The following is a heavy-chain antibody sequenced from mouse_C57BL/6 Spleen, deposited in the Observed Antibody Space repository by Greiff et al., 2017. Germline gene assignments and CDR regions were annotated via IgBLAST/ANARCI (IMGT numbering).Heavy chain of an antibody. CDR2: IDPSASYT. Sequence: VQLQQPGAELVMPGASVKLSCKASGYTFTSYWMHWVKQRPGQGLEWIGEIDPSASYTNYNQKFKGKSTLTVDKSSSTAYMQLSSLTSEDSAVYYCARRSYPHLGSWRQGTTHPLPS. V-gene: IGHV1-69*01. D-gene: IGHD1-1*01. CDR3: ARRSYPHLGS. CDR1: GYTFTSYW. J-gene: IGHJ2*01.